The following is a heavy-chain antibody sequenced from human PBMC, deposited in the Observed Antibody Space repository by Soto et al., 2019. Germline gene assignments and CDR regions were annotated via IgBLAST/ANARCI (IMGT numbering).Heavy chain of an antibody. J-gene: IGHJ5*02. D-gene: IGHD4-4*01. CDR3: ARSPPRVERNNYAGGWFDP. Sequence: QVQLVQSGAEVNKPGSSVKGSCKASGYTFTRYDINWVRQATGQRLEGMRGMNPNSGNTCYPQKFEGRLTMTRNTSISTAYMELSSLRFEDTAVYYCARSPPRVERNNYAGGWFDPWGQGTLVTVSS. CDR2: MNPNSGNT. V-gene: IGHV1-8*01. CDR1: GYTFTRYD.